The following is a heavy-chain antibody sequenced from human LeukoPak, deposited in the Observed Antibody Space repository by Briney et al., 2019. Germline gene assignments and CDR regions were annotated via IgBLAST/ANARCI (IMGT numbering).Heavy chain of an antibody. V-gene: IGHV3-30*18. CDR3: AKDLSTYYYGSGSFDY. Sequence: GGSLRLSCAASGFTFSSYGMHWVRQAPDKGLEGGAVISYDGSNKYYADSVKGRFTISRDNSKNTLYLQMNSLRAEDTAVYYCAKDLSTYYYGSGSFDYWGQGTLVTVSS. CDR1: GFTFSSYG. J-gene: IGHJ4*02. D-gene: IGHD3-10*01. CDR2: ISYDGSNK.